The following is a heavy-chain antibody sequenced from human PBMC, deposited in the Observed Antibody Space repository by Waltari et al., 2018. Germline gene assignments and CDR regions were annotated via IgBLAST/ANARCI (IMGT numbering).Heavy chain of an antibody. J-gene: IGHJ3*02. Sequence: QVQLQESGPGLVKPSETLSLTCTVSGGSISSYYWSWIRQPPGKGLGWVGYIYYSGSTNYNPSLKSRVTISVDTSKNQFSLKLSSVTAADTAVYYCARVKDIVVVPAAMTLLRYFDWSNNAFDIWGQGTMVTVSS. D-gene: IGHD2-2*01. CDR2: IYYSGST. V-gene: IGHV4-59*01. CDR3: ARVKDIVVVPAAMTLLRYFDWSNNAFDI. CDR1: GGSISSYY.